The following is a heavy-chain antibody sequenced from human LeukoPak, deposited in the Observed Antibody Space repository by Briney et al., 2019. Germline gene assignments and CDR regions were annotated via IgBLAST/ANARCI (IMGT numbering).Heavy chain of an antibody. D-gene: IGHD1-26*01. V-gene: IGHV3-7*02. J-gene: IGHJ1*01. CDR1: EFTFSTSW. Sequence: GGSLRLSCTVSEFTFSTSWMNWVRQAPGEGLEWVANLNPDGSVGRYVDSVKGRFSVSGDNGQNTGYLQMNSLRVDDTGVYFCLAWASPTPYWGPGTPVAVSS. CDR3: LAWASPTPY. CDR2: LNPDGSVG.